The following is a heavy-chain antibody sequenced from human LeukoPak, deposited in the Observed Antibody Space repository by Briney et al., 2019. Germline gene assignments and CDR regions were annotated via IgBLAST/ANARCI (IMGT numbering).Heavy chain of an antibody. D-gene: IGHD1-26*01. CDR2: IYSSKS. V-gene: IGHV4-4*07. CDR3: ARAAGRDTTSGLDFDY. CDR1: GASISSYY. J-gene: IGHJ4*02. Sequence: SETLSLTCTVSGASISSYYWSWIRQPAGKGLEWIGRIYSSKSIYNPSLKSRVTMSVDTSKNQFSLKLSSVTAADTAVYYCARAAGRDTTSGLDFDYWGQGILVTVSS.